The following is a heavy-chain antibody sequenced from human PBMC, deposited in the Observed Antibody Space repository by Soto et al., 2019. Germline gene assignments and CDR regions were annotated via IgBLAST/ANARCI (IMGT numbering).Heavy chain of an antibody. J-gene: IGHJ4*01. D-gene: IGHD1-26*01. CDR3: ARRGFSDGNDY. Sequence: GESLKISCKGSGYRFTSYWIGWVRQMPGKGLEWMAIIYPGDSDIRYSPSFQGQVTISADTSIITAYLQWSSLKASDTAMYYCARRGFSDGNDYSGHGTLVTVSS. V-gene: IGHV5-51*01. CDR2: IYPGDSDI. CDR1: GYRFTSYW.